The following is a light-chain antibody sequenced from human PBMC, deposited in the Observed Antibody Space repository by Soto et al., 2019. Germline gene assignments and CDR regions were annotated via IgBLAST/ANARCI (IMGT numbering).Light chain of an antibody. Sequence: QSVLTQPASVSGSPGQSITISCTGSRSDVGGYNYVSWYQHHPGKAPKLMIYDVSNRPSGVSNRFSGSKTGNTASLTISGLQAEDEADYYCSSYTTTSTLVFGGGTKLTVL. V-gene: IGLV2-14*01. CDR3: SSYTTTSTLV. CDR2: DVS. CDR1: RSDVGGYNY. J-gene: IGLJ3*02.